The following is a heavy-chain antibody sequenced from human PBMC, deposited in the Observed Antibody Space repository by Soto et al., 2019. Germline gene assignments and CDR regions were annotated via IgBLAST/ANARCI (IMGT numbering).Heavy chain of an antibody. J-gene: IGHJ3*02. CDR3: ARFSAALRAFDI. V-gene: IGHV1-8*01. CDR1: GYTFTSYD. D-gene: IGHD3-10*01. CDR2: MNPNSGNT. Sequence: ASVKVSCKASGYTFTSYDINWVRQATGQGLEWMGWMNPNSGNTGYAQKFQGRVTMTRNTSISTAYMELSSLRSEDTAVCYCARFSAALRAFDIWGQGTMVTVSS.